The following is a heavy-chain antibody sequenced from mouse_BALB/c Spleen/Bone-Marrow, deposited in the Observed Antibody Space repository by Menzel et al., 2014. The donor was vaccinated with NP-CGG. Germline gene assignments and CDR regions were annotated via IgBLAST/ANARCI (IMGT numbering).Heavy chain of an antibody. V-gene: IGHV5-12-1*01. J-gene: IGHJ2*01. CDR2: ISSGGDNT. D-gene: IGHD1-1*01. CDR3: ARHTLYYYPSDY. Sequence: EVKVVESGGGLVKPGGSLKLSCAASGFAFSSYDMSWVRQTPEKRLEWVAFISSGGDNTYYPDTVKGRFTISRDNAKNTPYLQMSSLKSEDTAKYYCARHTLYYYPSDYWGQGTTLTVSS. CDR1: GFAFSSYD.